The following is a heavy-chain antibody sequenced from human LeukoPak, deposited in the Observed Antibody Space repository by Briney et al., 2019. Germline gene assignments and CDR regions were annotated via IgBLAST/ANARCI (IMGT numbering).Heavy chain of an antibody. V-gene: IGHV4-34*01. Sequence: PSETLSLTCAVYGGSFSGYYWSWIRQPPGKGLEWIGEINHSGSTNYNPSLKSRVTISVDTSKNQFSLKLSSVTAADTAVYYCARVSPPFSILGRRYRGEYYYYYYMDVWGKGTTVTVSS. CDR2: INHSGST. CDR3: ARVSPPFSILGRRYRGEYYYYYYMDV. CDR1: GGSFSGYY. J-gene: IGHJ6*03. D-gene: IGHD2-2*02.